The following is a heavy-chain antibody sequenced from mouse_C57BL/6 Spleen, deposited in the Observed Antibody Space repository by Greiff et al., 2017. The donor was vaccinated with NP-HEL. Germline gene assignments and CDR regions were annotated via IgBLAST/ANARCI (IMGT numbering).Heavy chain of an antibody. Sequence: DVQLQESGPGLAKPSQTLSLTCSVTGYSITSDYWNWIRKFPGNKLEYMGYISYSGSTYYNPSLKSRISITRDTSKNQYYLQLNSVTTEDTATYYCARGGIYYYGSSYDYYAMDYWGQGTSVTVSS. J-gene: IGHJ4*01. D-gene: IGHD1-1*01. V-gene: IGHV3-8*01. CDR3: ARGGIYYYGSSYDYYAMDY. CDR1: GYSITSDY. CDR2: ISYSGST.